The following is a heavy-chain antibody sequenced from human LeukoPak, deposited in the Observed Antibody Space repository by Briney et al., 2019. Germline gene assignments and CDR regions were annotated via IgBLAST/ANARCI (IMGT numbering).Heavy chain of an antibody. CDR2: ISSSSYI. CDR3: ARDSAMVDFYFDY. J-gene: IGHJ4*02. Sequence: GGSLRLSCAASGFTFSSYSMNWVRQAPGKGLEWVSSISSSSYIYYADSVKGRFTISRDNAKNSLYLQMNSLRAEDTAMYYCARDSAMVDFYFDYWGQGTLVTVSS. V-gene: IGHV3-21*01. D-gene: IGHD5-18*01. CDR1: GFTFSSYS.